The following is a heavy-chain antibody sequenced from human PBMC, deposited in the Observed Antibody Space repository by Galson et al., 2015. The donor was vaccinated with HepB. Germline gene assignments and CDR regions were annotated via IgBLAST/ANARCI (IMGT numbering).Heavy chain of an antibody. CDR3: VRYPRFPDA. V-gene: IGHV3-11*01. J-gene: IGHJ5*02. CDR1: GITFSDYY. CDR2: ISGSGHEI. Sequence: SLRLSCAVSGITFSDYYMSWIRQVPGKGPEYISYISGSGHEIGYADSVKGRFTASRANAKTSLYLQMNSLRADDTAVYYCVRYPRFPDAWGQGTLVTVSS.